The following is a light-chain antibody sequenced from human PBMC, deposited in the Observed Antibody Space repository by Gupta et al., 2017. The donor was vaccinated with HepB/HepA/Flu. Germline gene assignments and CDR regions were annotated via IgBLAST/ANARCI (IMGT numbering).Light chain of an antibody. CDR2: WAS. CDR1: QNILYSSNNKNY. V-gene: IGKV4-1*01. J-gene: IGKJ1*01. CDR3: QQYDNTPQT. Sequence: DIVLTQSPDSLAVSLGERATINCKSSQNILYSSNNKNYLAWYQQKPGQPPKLLIYWASTRESGVPDRFSGSGSGTDFTLTISSLQAEDVAVYYCQQYDNTPQTFGQGTKVEIK.